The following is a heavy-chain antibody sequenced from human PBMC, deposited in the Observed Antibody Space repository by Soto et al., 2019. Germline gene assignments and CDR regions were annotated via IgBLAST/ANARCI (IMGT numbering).Heavy chain of an antibody. CDR3: ARGQVVAAQH. J-gene: IGHJ4*02. Sequence: QLQLQESGSGLVKPSQTLSLTCAVSGGSISSGGYSWSWIRQPPGKGLEWIGYIYHSGSTYYNPSLXTXVXIXXDRSKNQFSLKLSSVTAADTAVYYCARGQVVAAQHWGQGTLVTVSS. CDR2: IYHSGST. V-gene: IGHV4-30-2*01. CDR1: GGSISSGGYS. D-gene: IGHD2-15*01.